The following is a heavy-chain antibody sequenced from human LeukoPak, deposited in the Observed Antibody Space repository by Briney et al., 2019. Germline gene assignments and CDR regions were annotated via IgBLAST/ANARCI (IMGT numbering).Heavy chain of an antibody. CDR1: RFTFSSYG. Sequence: GGTLRLSCAASRFTFSSYGMSWVRQAPGKGLEWVSGISSSGGSTYYADSVKGRFTISRDNSRNTLYLQMNSLRAEDTAVYYCAKDSGVLRHFDWLSYFDYWGQGTLVTVSS. CDR2: ISSSGGST. CDR3: AKDSGVLRHFDWLSYFDY. J-gene: IGHJ4*02. D-gene: IGHD3-9*01. V-gene: IGHV3-23*01.